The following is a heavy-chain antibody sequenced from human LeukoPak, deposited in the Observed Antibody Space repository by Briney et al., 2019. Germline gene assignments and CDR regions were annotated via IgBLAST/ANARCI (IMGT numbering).Heavy chain of an antibody. D-gene: IGHD3-10*01. Sequence: SETLSLTCTVSGGSISSYYWSWIRQPPGKGLEWIGYIYYSGSTNYNPSLKSRVTISVDTSKNQFSLKLSSVTAADTAVYYCARFIAIWGPMVPRYMDVWGKGTTVTVSS. V-gene: IGHV4-59*01. CDR2: IYYSGST. CDR3: ARFIAIWGPMVPRYMDV. CDR1: GGSISSYY. J-gene: IGHJ6*03.